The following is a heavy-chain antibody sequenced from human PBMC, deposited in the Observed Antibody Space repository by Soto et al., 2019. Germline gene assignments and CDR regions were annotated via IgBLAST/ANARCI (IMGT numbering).Heavy chain of an antibody. CDR1: RVSISDYF. CDR3: ATQRLCTGGHCWNWFDP. J-gene: IGHJ5*02. Sequence: QVQLQESGPGLVEPSETLSLTCTVSRVSISDYFWCWIRQPPGKGLEWMGYIFHTGSTNYNPSLKSRVAISLDTSNKQCSLKQNSVTAADTAVYYCATQRLCTGGHCWNWFDPWGQGTLVTVSS. V-gene: IGHV4-4*09. D-gene: IGHD2-8*02. CDR2: IFHTGST.